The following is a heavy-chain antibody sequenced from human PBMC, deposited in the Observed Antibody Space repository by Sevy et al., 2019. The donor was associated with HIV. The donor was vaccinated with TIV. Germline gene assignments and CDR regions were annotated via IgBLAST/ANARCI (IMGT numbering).Heavy chain of an antibody. CDR3: ARGYCDDDCYFGMY. Sequence: ASVKVSCKASGYTFTDYYIHWVRQAPGQGLEWMGIINPNTGSTSYAQKFQGRVTMTSDTSTSTVYMELSSLRSEDTTVFYCARGYCDDDCYFGMYWGQGTLVTVSS. V-gene: IGHV1-46*01. J-gene: IGHJ4*02. CDR1: GYTFTDYY. CDR2: INPNTGST. D-gene: IGHD2-21*02.